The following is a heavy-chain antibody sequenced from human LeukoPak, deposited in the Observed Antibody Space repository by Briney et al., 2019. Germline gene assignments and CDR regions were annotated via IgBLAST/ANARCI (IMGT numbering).Heavy chain of an antibody. V-gene: IGHV3-33*01. Sequence: GGSLRLSCAASGFTFRNHGMYWVRQAPGKGLEWVAVIWYDGCTTYYGDAVKGRFTISRDNPKDTLYLQMNSLRVEDTAVYYCARWGDGSKLDYWGQGTLVTVSS. CDR1: GFTFRNHG. J-gene: IGHJ4*02. CDR2: IWYDGCTT. D-gene: IGHD2-21*02. CDR3: ARWGDGSKLDY.